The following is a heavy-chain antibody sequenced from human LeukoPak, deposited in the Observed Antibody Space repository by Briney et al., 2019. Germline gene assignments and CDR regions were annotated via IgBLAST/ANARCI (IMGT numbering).Heavy chain of an antibody. J-gene: IGHJ5*02. CDR1: GFTFSSYA. D-gene: IGHD3-3*01. CDR2: ISGSGGST. CDR3: AKVGDYDFWSGYPNRFDP. Sequence: GGSLRLSCAASGFTFSSYAMSWVRQAPGKGLEWVSAISGSGGSTYYADSVKGRFTISRDNSKNTLYLQMNSLRAEDTAVYYCAKVGDYDFWSGYPNRFDPWGQGTLVTVSS. V-gene: IGHV3-23*01.